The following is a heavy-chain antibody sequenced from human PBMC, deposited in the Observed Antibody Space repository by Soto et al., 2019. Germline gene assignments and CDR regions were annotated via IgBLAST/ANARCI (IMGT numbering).Heavy chain of an antibody. V-gene: IGHV1-69*06. D-gene: IGHD2-21*02. CDR1: GYTFTTYY. CDR3: ARSGGDYFFDY. Sequence: GASVKVSCKASGYTFTTYYMHWVRQAPGQGLEWMGGIIPIFGTANYAQKFQGRVTITADKSTSTAYMELSSLRSEDTAVYYCARSGGDYFFDYWGQGTLVTVSS. J-gene: IGHJ4*02. CDR2: IIPIFGTA.